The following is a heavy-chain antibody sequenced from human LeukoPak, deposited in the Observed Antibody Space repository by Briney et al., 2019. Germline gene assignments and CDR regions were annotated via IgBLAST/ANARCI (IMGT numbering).Heavy chain of an antibody. CDR1: GDSVSSSNYY. CDR2: IYYNGNT. CDR3: ARLNKPGWFDP. J-gene: IGHJ5*02. V-gene: IGHV4-39*01. Sequence: PSETLSLTCTASGDSVSSSNYYCAYLRQPPGKGLEWIANIYYNGNTYYHPSLKSRLTISIDTSNNQFSLRLTSLTAADTAVYYCARLNKPGWFDPWGQGTLVTVSS. D-gene: IGHD1-14*01.